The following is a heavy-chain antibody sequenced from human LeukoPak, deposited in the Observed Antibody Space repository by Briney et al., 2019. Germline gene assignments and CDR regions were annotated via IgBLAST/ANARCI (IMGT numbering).Heavy chain of an antibody. CDR2: IYYSGST. CDR1: GGSISSSSYY. D-gene: IGHD3-3*01. V-gene: IGHV4-39*01. CDR3: ASDFWSGPGYYYYYMDV. Sequence: SETLSLTCTVSGGSISSSSYYWGWIRQPPGKGLEWIGSIYYSGSTYYNPSLKSRVTISVDTSKNQFSLKLSSVTAADTAVYYCASDFWSGPGYYYYYMDVWGKGTTVTVSS. J-gene: IGHJ6*03.